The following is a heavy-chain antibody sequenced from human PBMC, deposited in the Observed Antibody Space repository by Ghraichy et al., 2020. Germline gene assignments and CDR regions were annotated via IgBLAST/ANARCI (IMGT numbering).Heavy chain of an antibody. J-gene: IGHJ5*02. CDR1: GYTFTGYY. D-gene: IGHD3-10*01. CDR3: ALLMAGFGLGWFDP. Sequence: ASVKVSCKASGYTFTGYYMHWVRQAPGQGLEWMGRINPNSGGTNYAQKFQGRVTMTRDTSISTAYMELSRLRSDDTTVYYCALLMAGFGLGWFDPWGQGTLVTVSS. CDR2: INPNSGGT. V-gene: IGHV1-2*06.